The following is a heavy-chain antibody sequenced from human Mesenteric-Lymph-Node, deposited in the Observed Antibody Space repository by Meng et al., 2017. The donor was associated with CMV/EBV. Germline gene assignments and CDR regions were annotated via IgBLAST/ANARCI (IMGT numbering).Heavy chain of an antibody. CDR1: GYTFTNYH. D-gene: IGHD2-15*01. V-gene: IGHV1-18*04. Sequence: ASVKVSCKASGYTFTNYHVNWVRQAPGQGLEWMGWISPYNGKTKHAQNVQGRVTMTTDTSTSTAYMELRSLRSDDTAVYYCARGQLLLLSWGQGTLVTVSS. J-gene: IGHJ5*02. CDR2: ISPYNGKT. CDR3: ARGQLLLLS.